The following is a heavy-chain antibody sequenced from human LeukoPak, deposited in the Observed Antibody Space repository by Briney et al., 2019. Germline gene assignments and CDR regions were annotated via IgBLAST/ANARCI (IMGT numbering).Heavy chain of an antibody. CDR3: AKDRISSSLSYNWFDP. D-gene: IGHD2-2*01. J-gene: IGHJ5*02. CDR2: INGSTGST. CDR1: GFTFSNYA. V-gene: IGHV3-23*01. Sequence: GGSLRLSCAASGFTFSNYAMNWVRQAPGKGLEWVSLINGSTGSTYYADSVKGRFTVSRDNSNNTLYLQMNSLRADDTALYYCAKDRISSSLSYNWFDPWGQGTQVTVSS.